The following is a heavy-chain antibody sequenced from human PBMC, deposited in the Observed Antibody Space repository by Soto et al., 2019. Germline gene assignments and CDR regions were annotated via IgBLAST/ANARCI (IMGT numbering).Heavy chain of an antibody. CDR3: ARDSPRYCSAGSCYLKDG. Sequence: QVQLQESGPGLVKPSQTLSVTCTVSGDSISSGDYYWTWIRQFPGRGLEWIGHISKNGFPYYSQSLQSRISITIGKSKNQFSLQMVSGTAADAAVYYCARDSPRYCSAGSCYLKDGWGRGTTVTVSS. D-gene: IGHD2-15*01. CDR1: GDSISSGDYY. CDR2: ISKNGFP. J-gene: IGHJ6*02. V-gene: IGHV4-31*03.